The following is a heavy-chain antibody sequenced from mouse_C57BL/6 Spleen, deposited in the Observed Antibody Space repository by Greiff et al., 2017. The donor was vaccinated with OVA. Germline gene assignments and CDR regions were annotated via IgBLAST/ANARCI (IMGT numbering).Heavy chain of an antibody. CDR1: GYTFTSYW. CDR3: ARSLLYYYAMDY. Sequence: VQLQQPGAELVMPGASVKLSCKASGYTFTSYWMHWVKQRPGQGLAWIGEIDPSDSYTNYNQKFKGKSTLTIDKSSSTAYMQLSSLTSEDSAVYYCARSLLYYYAMDYWGQGTSVTVSS. D-gene: IGHD2-10*01. CDR2: IDPSDSYT. J-gene: IGHJ4*01. V-gene: IGHV1-69*01.